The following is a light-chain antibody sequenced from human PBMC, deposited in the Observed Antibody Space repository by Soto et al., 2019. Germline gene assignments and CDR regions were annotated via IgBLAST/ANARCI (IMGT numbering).Light chain of an antibody. Sequence: EIVLTQSPGTLSLSPGERATLSCRASQSVDSYLVWYQQKPGQAPRLLIFGASNRATGIPARFSGSGSGTDFTLTINSLEPEDFAVYYCQQRSSWPITFGQGTRLEIK. J-gene: IGKJ5*01. CDR3: QQRSSWPIT. V-gene: IGKV3-11*01. CDR1: QSVDSY. CDR2: GAS.